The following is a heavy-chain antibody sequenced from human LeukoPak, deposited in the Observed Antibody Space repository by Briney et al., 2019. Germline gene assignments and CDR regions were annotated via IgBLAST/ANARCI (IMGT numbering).Heavy chain of an antibody. CDR3: ANLDTGLVIPIDY. J-gene: IGHJ4*02. CDR2: IYYSGST. D-gene: IGHD5-18*01. Sequence: GSLRLSCAASGFTFSGYWMSWVRQAPGKGLECIGSIYYSGSTYYNPSLKSRVTISVDTSKNQFSLKLSSVTAADTAVYYCANLDTGLVIPIDYWGQGTLVTVSS. CDR1: GFTFSGYW. V-gene: IGHV4-59*05.